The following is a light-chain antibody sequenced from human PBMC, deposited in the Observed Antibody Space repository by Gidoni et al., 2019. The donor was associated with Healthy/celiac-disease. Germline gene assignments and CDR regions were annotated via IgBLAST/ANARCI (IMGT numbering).Light chain of an antibody. Sequence: QSALTQPASVSASPGQSITISCTGTSSDVGSYNLVSWYQQHPGKAPKLMIYEVSKRPSGVSNRFSGSKSGNTASLTISGLQAEDEADYYCCSYAGSSPVFGGGTKLTV. CDR2: EVS. CDR1: SSDVGSYNL. CDR3: CSYAGSSPV. V-gene: IGLV2-23*02. J-gene: IGLJ3*02.